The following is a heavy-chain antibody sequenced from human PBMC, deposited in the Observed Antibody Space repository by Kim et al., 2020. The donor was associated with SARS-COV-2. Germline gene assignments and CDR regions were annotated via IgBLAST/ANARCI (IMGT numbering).Heavy chain of an antibody. CDR2: IYYSGST. J-gene: IGHJ4*02. D-gene: IGHD2-8*01. CDR1: GGSISSYY. CDR3: ARHTRGGGHCTNGVCLSENDY. V-gene: IGHV4-59*08. Sequence: SETLSLTCTVSGGSISSYYWSWIRQPPGKGLEWIGYIYYSGSTNYNPSLKSRVTISVDTSKNQFSLKLSSVTAADTAVYYCARHTRGGGHCTNGVCLSENDYWGQGTLVTVSS.